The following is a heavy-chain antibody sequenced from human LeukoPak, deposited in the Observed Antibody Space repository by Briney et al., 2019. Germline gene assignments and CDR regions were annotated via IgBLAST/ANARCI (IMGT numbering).Heavy chain of an antibody. D-gene: IGHD6-19*01. V-gene: IGHV4-34*01. Sequence: SETLSLTCAVYGGSFSGYYWSWIRQPPGKGLEWIGEINHSGSTNYNSSLKSRVTISVDTSKNQFSLKLSSVTAADTAVYYCASAHSGWFGGYYYGMDVWGQGTTVTVSS. CDR1: GGSFSGYY. CDR3: ASAHSGWFGGYYYGMDV. J-gene: IGHJ6*02. CDR2: INHSGST.